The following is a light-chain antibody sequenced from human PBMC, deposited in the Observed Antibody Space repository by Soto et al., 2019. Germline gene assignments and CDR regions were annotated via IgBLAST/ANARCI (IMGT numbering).Light chain of an antibody. Sequence: DLQMTQSPSTLSASEGDRVTITCRASQSISGWLAWYQQKPGKAPKLLIYKASSLESGVPSRFSGSGSGTEFTLTISSLQPDDSATYYCQRYNSYPFTFGPGTKVDIK. CDR3: QRYNSYPFT. J-gene: IGKJ3*01. V-gene: IGKV1-5*03. CDR2: KAS. CDR1: QSISGW.